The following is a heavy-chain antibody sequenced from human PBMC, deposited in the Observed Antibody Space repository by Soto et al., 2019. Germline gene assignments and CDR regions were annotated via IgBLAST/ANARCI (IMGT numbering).Heavy chain of an antibody. V-gene: IGHV4-39*01. CDR2: IYYSGST. CDR3: ARLIRYYDFWSGTYYPNWFDP. CDR1: GGSISSSSYY. Sequence: SETLSLTCTVSGGSISSSSYYWAWIRQPPGKGLEWIGSIYYSGSTYYNPSLKSRVTISVDTSKNQFSLKLSSVTAADTAVYYCARLIRYYDFWSGTYYPNWFDPWGQGTLVTV. J-gene: IGHJ5*02. D-gene: IGHD3-3*01.